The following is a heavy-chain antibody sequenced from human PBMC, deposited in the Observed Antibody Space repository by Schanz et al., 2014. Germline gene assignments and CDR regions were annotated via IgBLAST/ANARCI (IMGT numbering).Heavy chain of an antibody. Sequence: QVHLVQSGSEVKKPGASVKVSCKASRYPFTAYYMHWVRQAPGQGLEWMGRINPNSGDTNYAQKFQGSVTMTTAKSISTVYMELSRLRSDDTAVYYCARVRSEDYGGMDVWGQGTTVTVSS. J-gene: IGHJ6*02. V-gene: IGHV1-2*06. CDR2: INPNSGDT. CDR1: RYPFTAYY. CDR3: ARVRSEDYGGMDV.